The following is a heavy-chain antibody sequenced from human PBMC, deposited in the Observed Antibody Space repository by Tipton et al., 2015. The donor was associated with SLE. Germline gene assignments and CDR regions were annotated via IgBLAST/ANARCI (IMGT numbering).Heavy chain of an antibody. CDR2: IGHDSSNE. CDR1: GFNFSAFG. D-gene: IGHD2-8*02. V-gene: IGHV3-30*02. Sequence: GSLRLSCAASGFNFSAFGMLWVRRPPGKGLEWVAFIGHDSSNEFYADSVRGRFTISRDNSKNTLYLQINSLRPENTAVYYCAKDMGHWYYLDHWGQGTRVTVSP. J-gene: IGHJ4*02. CDR3: AKDMGHWYYLDH.